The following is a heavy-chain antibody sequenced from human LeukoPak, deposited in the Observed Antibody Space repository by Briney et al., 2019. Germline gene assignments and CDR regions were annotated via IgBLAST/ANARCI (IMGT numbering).Heavy chain of an antibody. CDR2: INPNSGGT. CDR3: ARDQQYSGSYYIYYYYGMDV. J-gene: IGHJ6*02. Sequence: ASVKVSCKASGYTFTGYYMHWVRQAPAQGLEWMGWINPNSGGTNYAQMFQGRVTMIRDKSISTAYMELSRLRSDDTAVYYCARDQQYSGSYYIYYYYGMDVWGQGTTVTVSS. V-gene: IGHV1-2*02. CDR1: GYTFTGYY. D-gene: IGHD1-26*01.